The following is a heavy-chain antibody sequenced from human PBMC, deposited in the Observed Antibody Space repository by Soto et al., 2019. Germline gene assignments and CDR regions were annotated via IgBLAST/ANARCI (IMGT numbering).Heavy chain of an antibody. V-gene: IGHV4-31*03. CDR1: GGSISSGDYY. D-gene: IGHD3-10*01. CDR3: ATYGSGSYKPTTFDY. CDR2: IYYSGST. J-gene: IGHJ4*02. Sequence: QVQLQESGPGRVKPSQTLSLTCTVSGGSISSGDYYWSLIRQHPGKGLEWIGYIYYSGSTYYNPSLKSRVTISVDTSKNQFSLKLTTVTAADTAVYYCATYGSGSYKPTTFDYWGQGTLVTVSS.